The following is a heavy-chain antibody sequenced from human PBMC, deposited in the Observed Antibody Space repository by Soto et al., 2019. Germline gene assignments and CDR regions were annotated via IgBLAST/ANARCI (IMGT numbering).Heavy chain of an antibody. CDR3: ASMGYHYGSGSYPLDY. CDR1: GGSISSYY. Sequence: PSXTLSLTCTVSGGSISSYYWSWIRQPPVKGLEWIGFMYNSGSTHYNPSLKSRVTISLDTSKSQFSLNLRSVTAADTAVYYCASMGYHYGSGSYPLDYWGQGTLVTISS. J-gene: IGHJ4*02. V-gene: IGHV4-59*08. CDR2: MYNSGST. D-gene: IGHD3-10*01.